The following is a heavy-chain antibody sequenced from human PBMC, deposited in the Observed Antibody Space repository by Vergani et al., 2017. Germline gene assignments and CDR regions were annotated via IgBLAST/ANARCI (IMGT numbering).Heavy chain of an antibody. V-gene: IGHV3-33*01. CDR2: TWYDGNNK. Sequence: QVQLVESGGGVVQPGRSLRLSCAASGFTFNQCGMHWVRQAPGKGLEWVAVTWYDGNNKQYADSVKGRFTISRDNSKSTMYLQMNSLRDEDTGVYYCARDLRLLYNQFDPWGQGTLVTVSS. D-gene: IGHD1-14*01. CDR1: GFTFNQCG. J-gene: IGHJ5*02. CDR3: ARDLRLLYNQFDP.